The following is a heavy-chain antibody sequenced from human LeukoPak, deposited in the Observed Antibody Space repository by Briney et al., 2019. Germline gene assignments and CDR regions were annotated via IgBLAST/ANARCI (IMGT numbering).Heavy chain of an antibody. CDR2: IYYTGST. CDR3: ARADGYTYGFVFDY. J-gene: IGHJ4*02. V-gene: IGHV4-59*01. Sequence: SETLSLTCTVSGVSIGSFYWSWIRQPPGKGLEWIGYIYYTGSTDYNPSLKSRVTISLDTSKNQFSLRLSSVTAADTAVYYCARADGYTYGFVFDYWGQGTPVAVSS. CDR1: GVSIGSFY. D-gene: IGHD5-18*01.